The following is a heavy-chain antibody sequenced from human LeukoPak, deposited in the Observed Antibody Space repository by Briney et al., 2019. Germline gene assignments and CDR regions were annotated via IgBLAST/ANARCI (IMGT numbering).Heavy chain of an antibody. CDR2: IYYSGRT. V-gene: IGHV4-59*01. CDR1: GDSIRIYY. D-gene: IGHD5-12*01. CDR3: ARTQWLPPNWFDP. Sequence: SETLSLTCTVSGDSIRIYYWRWLRQPPGKGLEWIGYIYYSGRTNYNPSLKSRVTISVDTSKNQFSLKLSSVTAADTAVYYCARTQWLPPNWFDPWGQGTLVTVSS. J-gene: IGHJ5*02.